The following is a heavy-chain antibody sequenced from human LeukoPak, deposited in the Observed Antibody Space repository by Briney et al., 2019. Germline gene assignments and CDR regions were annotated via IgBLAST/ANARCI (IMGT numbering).Heavy chain of an antibody. V-gene: IGHV1-69*05. Sequence: ASVKVSCKASGGTFSSYAISWVRQAPGQGLEWMGGIIPIFGTANYAQKFQGRVTITTDESTSTAYMELSSLRSEDTAVYYCARAVGIVARRGFDYWGQGTLVTVSS. CDR1: GGTFSSYA. D-gene: IGHD5-12*01. CDR3: ARAVGIVARRGFDY. CDR2: IIPIFGTA. J-gene: IGHJ4*02.